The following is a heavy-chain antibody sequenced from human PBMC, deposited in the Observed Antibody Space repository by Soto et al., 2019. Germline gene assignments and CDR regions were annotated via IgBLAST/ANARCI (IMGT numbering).Heavy chain of an antibody. CDR1: GGTFSSYA. CDR2: IIPIFGTA. Sequence: SVKVSCKASGGTFSSYAISWVRQAPGQGLEWMGGIIPIFGTASYAQKFQGRVTITADESTSTAYMELSSLRSEDTAVYYCANENRLYLPWAFDIWGQGTMVTVSS. J-gene: IGHJ3*02. V-gene: IGHV1-69*13. CDR3: ANENRLYLPWAFDI.